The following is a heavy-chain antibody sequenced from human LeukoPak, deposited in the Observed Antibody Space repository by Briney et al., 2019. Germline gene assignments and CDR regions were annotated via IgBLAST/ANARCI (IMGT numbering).Heavy chain of an antibody. J-gene: IGHJ4*02. D-gene: IGHD6-13*01. CDR1: GGSFSGYY. V-gene: IGHV4-34*01. CDR2: INHSGST. Sequence: PSETLSLTCAVYGGSFSGYYWSWIRQPPGKGLEWIGEINHSGSTNYNPSLKSQVTISVDTSKNQFSLKLSSVTAADTAVYYCARGKRGYSSSWYGYWGQGTLVTVSS. CDR3: ARGKRGYSSSWYGY.